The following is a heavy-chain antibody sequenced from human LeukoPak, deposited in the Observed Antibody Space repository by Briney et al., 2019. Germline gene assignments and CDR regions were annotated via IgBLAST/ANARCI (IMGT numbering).Heavy chain of an antibody. CDR3: ARWDGYSSSPDY. J-gene: IGHJ4*02. D-gene: IGHD6-13*01. Sequence: ASVTVSYKASGYTFSVYYLHWVRQAPGQGREGMGWINPNSGDTGYAQRFQGRVTMTRDTSIRTIYMEIYMELTGLRFDDTALYYCARWDGYSSSPDYWGQGTLVTVSS. CDR2: INPNSGDT. CDR1: GYTFSVYY. V-gene: IGHV1-2*02.